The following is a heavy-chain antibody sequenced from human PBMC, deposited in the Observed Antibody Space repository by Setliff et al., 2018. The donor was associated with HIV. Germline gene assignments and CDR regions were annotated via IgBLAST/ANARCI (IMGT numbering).Heavy chain of an antibody. D-gene: IGHD2-15*01. CDR2: IYPGDSDT. Sequence: GESLTVSCKGSGYSFTRYWIGWVRQMPGKGLEWMGIIYPGDSDTRYSPSFQGQVTISADKSISTAYLQCSSLKASDTSMYYCARLGGICSGGSCTALAYTMDVWGHWTTVTVSS. CDR1: GYSFTRYW. J-gene: IGHJ6*02. V-gene: IGHV5-51*01. CDR3: ARLGGICSGGSCTALAYTMDV.